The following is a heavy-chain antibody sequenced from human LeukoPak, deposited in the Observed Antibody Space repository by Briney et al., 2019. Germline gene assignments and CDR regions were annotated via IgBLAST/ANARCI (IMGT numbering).Heavy chain of an antibody. D-gene: IGHD3-3*01. Sequence: PSETLSLTCTVSGYSISSGYYWGWIRQPPGKGLEWIGSIYHSGSTYYNPSLKSRVTISVDTSKNQFSLKLSSVTAADTAVYYCARDFFRAPGDYWGQGTLVTVSS. V-gene: IGHV4-38-2*02. J-gene: IGHJ4*02. CDR3: ARDFFRAPGDY. CDR2: IYHSGST. CDR1: GYSISSGYY.